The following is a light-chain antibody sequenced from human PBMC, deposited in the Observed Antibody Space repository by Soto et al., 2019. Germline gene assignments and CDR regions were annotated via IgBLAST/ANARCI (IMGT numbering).Light chain of an antibody. J-gene: IGLJ1*01. CDR1: NSNIGSNT. Sequence: QSVLTQTPSASATPGQRVTISCSGTNSNIGSNTIAWYQQLPGTAPKRLIHSNNQRPSGVPDRFSASKSGTSASLAISGLQSEDEADYYCATWDDSLNCYVFGTGTKVTVL. CDR3: ATWDDSLNCYV. V-gene: IGLV1-44*01. CDR2: SNN.